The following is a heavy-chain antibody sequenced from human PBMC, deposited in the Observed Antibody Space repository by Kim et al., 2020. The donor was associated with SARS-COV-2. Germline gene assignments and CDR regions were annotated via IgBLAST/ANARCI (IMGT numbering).Heavy chain of an antibody. J-gene: IGHJ3*02. CDR2: INAGNGNT. V-gene: IGHV1-3*01. D-gene: IGHD3-10*01. CDR1: GYTFTSYA. Sequence: ASVKVSCKASGYTFTSYAMHWVRQAPGQRLEWMGWINAGNGNTKYSQKFQGRVTITRDTSASTAYMELSSLRSEDTAVYYCARDARGGSGPVGDAFDIWGQGTMVTVSS. CDR3: ARDARGGSGPVGDAFDI.